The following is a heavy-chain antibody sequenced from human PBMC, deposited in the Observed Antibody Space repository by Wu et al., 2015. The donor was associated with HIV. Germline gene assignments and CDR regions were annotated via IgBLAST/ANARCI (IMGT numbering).Heavy chain of an antibody. Sequence: QVQLVQSGAEVKKPGASVKVSCKASGYTFTSYGISWVRQAPGQGLEWMGWISAYNGNTNYAQKLQGRVTMTTDTSTSTAYMELRSLRSDDTAVYYCLFLYYDSSGYLGXDYWGQGTLGPPSPQ. V-gene: IGHV1-18*01. CDR2: ISAYNGNT. J-gene: IGHJ4*02. CDR3: LFLYYDSSGYLGXDY. D-gene: IGHD3-22*01. CDR1: GYTFTSYG.